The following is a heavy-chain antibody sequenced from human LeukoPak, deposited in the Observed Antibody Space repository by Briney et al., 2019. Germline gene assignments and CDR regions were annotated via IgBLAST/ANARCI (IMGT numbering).Heavy chain of an antibody. D-gene: IGHD3-3*01. J-gene: IGHJ4*02. V-gene: IGHV4-34*01. CDR2: INHSGST. CDR3: ARRKGYSRRFFDY. CDR1: GGSFSGYY. Sequence: PSETLSLTCAVYGGSFSGYYWSWIRQPPGKGLEWIGEINHSGSTNYNPSLKSRVTISVDTSKNQFSLKLSSVTAADTAVYYCARRKGYSRRFFDYWGQGTLVTVSS.